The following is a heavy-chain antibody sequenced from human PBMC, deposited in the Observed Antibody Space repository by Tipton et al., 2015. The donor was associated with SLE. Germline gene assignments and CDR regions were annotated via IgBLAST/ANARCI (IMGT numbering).Heavy chain of an antibody. J-gene: IGHJ4*02. D-gene: IGHD6-19*01. CDR1: GSFISSHY. CDR2: IYYSGST. Sequence: TLSLTCTVSGSFISSHYWTWIRQPPGKGLEWIGYIYYSGSTNYNPSLKSRVTISVDTSKNQFSLRLSSVTAADTAVYYCASYIAVAGTEKFDHWGQGTLVTVSS. CDR3: ASYIAVAGTEKFDH. V-gene: IGHV4-59*08.